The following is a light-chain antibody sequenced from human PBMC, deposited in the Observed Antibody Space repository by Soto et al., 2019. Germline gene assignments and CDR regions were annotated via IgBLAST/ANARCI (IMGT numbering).Light chain of an antibody. V-gene: IGLV2-14*01. CDR2: DVR. Sequence: QSALTQPASVSGSPGQSITISCTGTSSDVGAYNYVSWYQQHPGKAPKLMIYDVRNRPSGVSNRFSGSKSGNTASLTISGLQAEDDVDYYCSSYIVSSTLVVFGGGTKLTVL. J-gene: IGLJ2*01. CDR3: SSYIVSSTLVV. CDR1: SSDVGAYNY.